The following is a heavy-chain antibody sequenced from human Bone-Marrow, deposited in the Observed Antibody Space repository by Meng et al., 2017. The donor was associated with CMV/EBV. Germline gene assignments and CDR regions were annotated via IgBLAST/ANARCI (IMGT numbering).Heavy chain of an antibody. Sequence: CKASGYTFTTYAMHWVRQAPGQRLEWMGWIDAANGNTQYSQKFQDRVTITRDTSANTAYMELSSLRSEDTAVYYCTRELWLAKEFDYWGQGTLVTVSS. CDR2: IDAANGNT. CDR1: GYTFTTYA. J-gene: IGHJ4*02. CDR3: TRELWLAKEFDY. D-gene: IGHD6-19*01. V-gene: IGHV1-3*01.